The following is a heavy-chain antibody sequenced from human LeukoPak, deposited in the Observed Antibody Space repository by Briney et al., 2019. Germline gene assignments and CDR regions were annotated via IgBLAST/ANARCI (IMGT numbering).Heavy chain of an antibody. D-gene: IGHD3-10*01. CDR3: ATRGGLLVRGAPLRSGY. CDR2: ISGSGGST. J-gene: IGHJ4*02. V-gene: IGHV3-23*01. Sequence: GGSLRLSCAASGFNVSSNFMSWVRQAPGKGLEWVSAISGSGGSTYYADSVKGRFTISRDNSKNTLYLQMNSLRAEDTAVYYCATRGGLLVRGAPLRSGYWGQGTLVTVSS. CDR1: GFNVSSNF.